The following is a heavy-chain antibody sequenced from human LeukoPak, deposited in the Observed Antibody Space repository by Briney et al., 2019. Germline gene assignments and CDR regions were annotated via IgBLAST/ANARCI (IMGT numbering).Heavy chain of an antibody. Sequence: GGSLRLSCAASGLTFDDYTMHWVRQAPGKGLEWVSLISWDGGSTYYADSVKGRFTISRDNSKNSLYLQMNSLRTEDTALYYCATGGIEAAGNYFDYWGQGTLVTVSS. D-gene: IGHD3-10*01. CDR3: ATGGIEAAGNYFDY. CDR2: ISWDGGST. V-gene: IGHV3-43*01. J-gene: IGHJ4*02. CDR1: GLTFDDYT.